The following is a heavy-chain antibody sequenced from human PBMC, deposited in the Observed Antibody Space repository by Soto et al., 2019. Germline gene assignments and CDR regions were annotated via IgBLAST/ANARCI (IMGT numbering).Heavy chain of an antibody. CDR3: AREGVPGYCSGGSCHDDAFDI. CDR2: INAGNGNT. V-gene: IGHV1-3*01. CDR1: GYSFTSYA. J-gene: IGHJ3*02. D-gene: IGHD2-15*01. Sequence: ASVKGSCKASGYSFTSYAMDWVLQGPGQRLEWMGWINAGNGNTKYSQKFQGRVTITRDTSASTAYMELSSLRSEDTAVYYCAREGVPGYCSGGSCHDDAFDIWGQGTMVT.